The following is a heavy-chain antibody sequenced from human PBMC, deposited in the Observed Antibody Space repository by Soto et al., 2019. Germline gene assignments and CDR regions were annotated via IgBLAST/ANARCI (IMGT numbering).Heavy chain of an antibody. V-gene: IGHV4-4*02. J-gene: IGHJ4*02. CDR1: GGSISRTHS. CDR3: ARAAALPRLSYFDF. D-gene: IGHD2-15*01. CDR2: IYHRGSP. Sequence: QVQLQESGPRLVRPSATLSLTCAVSGGSISRTHSWSWVPQPPGNGLEWIAEIYHRGSPNSNPSLKSRATISVDPSDHRFALKLNSWTVGHTAMYFFARAAALPRLSYFDFWGQGTLVTVSS.